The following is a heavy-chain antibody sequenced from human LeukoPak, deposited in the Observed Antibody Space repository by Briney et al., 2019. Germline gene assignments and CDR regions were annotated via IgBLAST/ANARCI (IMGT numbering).Heavy chain of an antibody. CDR1: GYTFTGYY. CDR2: INPNSGGT. D-gene: IGHD2-15*01. V-gene: IGHV1-2*02. CDR3: ASTTLSVVVTDWYFDL. J-gene: IGHJ2*01. Sequence: ASVKVSCKASGYTFTGYYMHWVRQAPGQGLEWMGWINPNSGGTNYAQKFQGRVTMTRDTSISTAYMELSRLRSDDTAVYYCASTTLSVVVTDWYFDLWGRGTLVTVSS.